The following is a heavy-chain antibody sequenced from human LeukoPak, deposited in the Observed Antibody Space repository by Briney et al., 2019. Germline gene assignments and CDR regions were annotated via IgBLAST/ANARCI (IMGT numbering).Heavy chain of an antibody. Sequence: GRSLRLSCAASGFTFSSYAMHWVRQAPGKGLEWVAVISYDGSNKYYADSVKGRFTISRDNAKNSLCLQMNTLRAEDTALYYCARGGRANGVYDAFDIWGQGTIVTVSS. CDR3: ARGGRANGVYDAFDI. CDR2: ISYDGSNK. V-gene: IGHV3-30*04. CDR1: GFTFSSYA. D-gene: IGHD2-8*01. J-gene: IGHJ3*02.